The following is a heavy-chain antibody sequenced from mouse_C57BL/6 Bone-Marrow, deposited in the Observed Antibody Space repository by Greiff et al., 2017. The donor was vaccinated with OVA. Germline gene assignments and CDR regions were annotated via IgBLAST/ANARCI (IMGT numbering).Heavy chain of an antibody. CDR3: ASGDSTGSSFAY. CDR1: GYSITSGDY. CDR2: IIYDGCT. Sequence: ESGPGLVKPSQSLSLTCSVTGYSITSGDYWYWIRQFPGNKLEWMCYIIYDGCTDYNPSLKNRISITRDTSKNQFFLKLNSVTTEDTATYYSASGDSTGSSFAYWGKGTLVTVSA. J-gene: IGHJ3*01. V-gene: IGHV3-6*01. D-gene: IGHD3-2*02.